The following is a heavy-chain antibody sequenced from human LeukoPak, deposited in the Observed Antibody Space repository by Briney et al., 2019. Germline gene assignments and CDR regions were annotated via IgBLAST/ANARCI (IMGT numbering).Heavy chain of an antibody. CDR1: GFTFSSYA. CDR3: NRDSPQYYDYVWGSYRPDY. J-gene: IGHJ4*02. CDR2: IRTKRDGGTT. D-gene: IGHD3-16*02. V-gene: IGHV3-49*04. Sequence: PGGSLRLSCAASGFTFSSYAMSWVRQAPGKGLEWVGFIRTKRDGGTTEYAASVKGRCTISKDDSKSVAYLQMDRLKTEDTAAYYCNRDSPQYYDYVWGSYRPDYWGQGTLVTVSS.